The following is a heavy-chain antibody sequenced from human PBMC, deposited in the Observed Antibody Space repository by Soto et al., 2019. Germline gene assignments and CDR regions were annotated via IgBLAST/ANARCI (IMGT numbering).Heavy chain of an antibody. CDR3: AKGKNYDFWSGYPRPYYFDY. CDR1: GFTFSSYA. Sequence: GGSLRLSCAASGFTFSSYAMSWVRQAPGKGLEWVSAISGSGGSTYYADSVKGRFTISRDNSKNTLYLQMNSLRAEDTAVYYCAKGKNYDFWSGYPRPYYFDYWGQGTPVTVSS. CDR2: ISGSGGST. V-gene: IGHV3-23*01. D-gene: IGHD3-3*01. J-gene: IGHJ4*02.